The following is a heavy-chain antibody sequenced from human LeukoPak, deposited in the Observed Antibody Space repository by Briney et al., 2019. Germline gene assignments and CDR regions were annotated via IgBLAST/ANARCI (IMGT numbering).Heavy chain of an antibody. V-gene: IGHV3-72*01. Sequence: QPGGSLRLSCAASGFILSDYYIDWVRQAPGKGLEWVGRTRNKANSYTTEYAASVKGRFTISRDDPKNLLYLQMNSLKSEDTAVYYCGRSGRYRPSDLWGQGTLVTVSS. CDR3: GRSGRYRPSDL. J-gene: IGHJ5*02. D-gene: IGHD1-26*01. CDR2: TRNKANSYTT. CDR1: GFILSDYY.